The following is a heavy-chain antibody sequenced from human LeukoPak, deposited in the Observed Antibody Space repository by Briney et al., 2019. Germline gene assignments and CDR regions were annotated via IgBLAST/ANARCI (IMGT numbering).Heavy chain of an antibody. CDR2: IYHSGST. CDR1: GYSISTGYY. D-gene: IGHD3-10*01. CDR3: ARDSGTTGEVKFDP. J-gene: IGHJ5*02. Sequence: SETLSLTCTVSGYSISTGYYWDWIRQPPGKGLEWIGSIYHSGSTSYNPSLKSRVTISVDTSKNQFSLKLRSVTAADTAVYYCARDSGTTGEVKFDPWGQGTLVTVSS. V-gene: IGHV4-38-2*02.